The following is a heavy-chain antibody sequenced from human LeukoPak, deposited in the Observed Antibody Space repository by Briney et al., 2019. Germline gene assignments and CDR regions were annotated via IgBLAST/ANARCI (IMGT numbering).Heavy chain of an antibody. V-gene: IGHV1-46*01. Sequence: GASVKVSCKASGYTFTSYYMHWVRQAPGQGLEWMGIINPSGGSTSYAQKFQGRVTMTRDTSTSTVYMELSSLRSEDTAVYYCARDSTVIAAASPSYYFDYWGQGTLVTV. CDR2: INPSGGST. D-gene: IGHD6-13*01. CDR3: ARDSTVIAAASPSYYFDY. J-gene: IGHJ4*02. CDR1: GYTFTSYY.